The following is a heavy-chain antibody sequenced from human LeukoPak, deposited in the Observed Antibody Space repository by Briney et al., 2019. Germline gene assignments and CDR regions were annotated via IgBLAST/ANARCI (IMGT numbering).Heavy chain of an antibody. V-gene: IGHV1-18*01. Sequence: ASVKVSCKASGYSFTNYGFSWVRQAPGQGLEWMGWVSGYNGHTKYAQNLQGRVTMTKDTSTGTAYMELRSLRSDDTAVYYCARENDYGDYAAAFDSWGQGTMVTVSA. D-gene: IGHD4-17*01. CDR1: GYSFTNYG. CDR3: ARENDYGDYAAAFDS. CDR2: VSGYNGHT. J-gene: IGHJ3*02.